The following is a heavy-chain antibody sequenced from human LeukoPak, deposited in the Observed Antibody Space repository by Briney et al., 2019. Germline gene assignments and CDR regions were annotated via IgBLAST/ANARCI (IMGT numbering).Heavy chain of an antibody. D-gene: IGHD1-26*01. CDR3: ARGGGSYLRTFDY. CDR1: GCTFSSYA. CDR2: INHSGST. Sequence: PGGSLRLSCAASGCTFSSYAMSWVRQPPGKGLEWIGEINHSGSTNYNPSLKSRVTISVDTSKNQFSLKLSSVTAADTAVYYCARGGGSYLRTFDYWGQGTLVTVSS. J-gene: IGHJ4*02. V-gene: IGHV4-34*01.